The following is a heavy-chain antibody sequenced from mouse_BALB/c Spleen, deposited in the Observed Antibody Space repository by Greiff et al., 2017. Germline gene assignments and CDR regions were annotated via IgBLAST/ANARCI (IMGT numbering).Heavy chain of an antibody. CDR1: GYSFTGYN. CDR3: ARKLSRGSSYGGYFDY. Sequence: EVKLMESGPELEKPGASVKISCKASGYSFTGYNMNWVKQSNGKSLEWIGNIDPYYGGTSYNQKFKGKATLTVDKSSSTAYMQLKSLTSEDSAVYYCARKLSRGSSYGGYFDYWGQGTTHTVSS. CDR2: IDPYYGGT. V-gene: IGHV1-39*01. J-gene: IGHJ2*01. D-gene: IGHD1-1*01.